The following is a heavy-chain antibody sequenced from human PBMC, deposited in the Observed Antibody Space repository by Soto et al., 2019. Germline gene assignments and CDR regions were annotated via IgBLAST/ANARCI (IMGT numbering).Heavy chain of an antibody. CDR1: GGSISSYY. CDR2: IYYSGST. J-gene: IGHJ4*02. D-gene: IGHD3-22*01. CDR3: ARLGGYYQAFDQ. V-gene: IGHV4-59*08. Sequence: SETLSLTCTVSGGSISSYYWSWIRQPPGKGLEWIGYIYYSGSTYYNPSLKSRVTISVDTSKNQFSLKLDSVTAADTAVYYCARLGGYYQAFDQWGQGSLVTVSS.